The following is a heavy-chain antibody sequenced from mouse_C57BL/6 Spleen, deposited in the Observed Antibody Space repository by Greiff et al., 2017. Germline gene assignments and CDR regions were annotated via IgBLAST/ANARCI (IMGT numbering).Heavy chain of an antibody. J-gene: IGHJ4*01. V-gene: IGHV1-64*01. Sequence: VQLQQPGAELVKPGASVKLSCKASGYTFTSYWMHWVKQRPGQGLEWIGMIHPNSGSTNYNEKFKSKATLTVDKSSSTAYMQLSSLTSEDSAVYYCANTPSLGYDGYYAMDYWGQGTSVTVSS. CDR2: IHPNSGST. CDR1: GYTFTSYW. D-gene: IGHD2-2*01. CDR3: ANTPSLGYDGYYAMDY.